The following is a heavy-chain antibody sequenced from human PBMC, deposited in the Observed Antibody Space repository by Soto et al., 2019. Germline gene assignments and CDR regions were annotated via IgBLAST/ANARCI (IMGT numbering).Heavy chain of an antibody. J-gene: IGHJ4*02. CDR3: TTSPNSIVAGGTPPDY. Sequence: PGGSLRISCAASGFTFTKAWMNWVRQAPGKGLEWVGRIKSKTDGGTTHYAAPVKGRFTISRDDSKNTLYLQMTSLKSEDTAVYFFTTSPNSIVAGGTPPDYWGQGTLVTVSS. D-gene: IGHD5-12*01. CDR1: GFTFTKAW. CDR2: IKSKTDGGTT. V-gene: IGHV3-15*07.